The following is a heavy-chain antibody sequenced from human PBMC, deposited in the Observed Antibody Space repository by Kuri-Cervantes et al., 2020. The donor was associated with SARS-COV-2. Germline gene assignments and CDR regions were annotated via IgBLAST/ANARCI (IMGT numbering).Heavy chain of an antibody. CDR2: IYPGDSDT. Sequence: GGSLRLSCKGSGYSFTSYWIGWVRQMPGKGLEWMGIIYPGDSDTRYSPSFQGQVTISAGKSISTAYLQWSSLKASDTAMYCCARRIDYGDWGGMDVWGQGTTVTVSS. V-gene: IGHV5-51*01. CDR1: GYSFTSYW. D-gene: IGHD4-17*01. J-gene: IGHJ6*02. CDR3: ARRIDYGDWGGMDV.